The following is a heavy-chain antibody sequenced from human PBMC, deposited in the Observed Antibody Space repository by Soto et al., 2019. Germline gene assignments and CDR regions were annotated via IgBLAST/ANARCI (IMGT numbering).Heavy chain of an antibody. CDR2: IIPIFGTA. D-gene: IGHD2-2*01. Sequence: ASVKVSCKASGGTFSSYAISWVRQAPGQGLEWMGGIIPIFGTANYAQKFQGRVTITADESTSTAYMELSSLRSEDTAVYYCAPQYKLLDSMDVWGQWTTVTFSS. CDR1: GGTFSSYA. V-gene: IGHV1-69*13. CDR3: APQYKLLDSMDV. J-gene: IGHJ6*02.